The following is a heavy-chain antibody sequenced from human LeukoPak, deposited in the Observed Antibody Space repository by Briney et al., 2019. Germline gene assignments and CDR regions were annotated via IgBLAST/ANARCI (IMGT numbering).Heavy chain of an antibody. D-gene: IGHD3-3*01. V-gene: IGHV4-61*02. CDR2: IYTSGST. Sequence: SQTLSLTCTVSGGSISSGSYYWSWIRQPAGKGLEWIGRIYTSGSTNYNPSLKSRVTISVDTSKNQFSLKLSSVTAADTAVYYCAREVEHDFWSGYLNYYYGTDVWGQGTTVTVSS. J-gene: IGHJ6*02. CDR3: AREVEHDFWSGYLNYYYGTDV. CDR1: GGSISSGSYY.